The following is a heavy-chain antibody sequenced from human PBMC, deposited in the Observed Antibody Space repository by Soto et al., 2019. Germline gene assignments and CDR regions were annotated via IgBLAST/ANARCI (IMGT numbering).Heavy chain of an antibody. CDR1: GCSIRSGGYS. CDR3: ARAQGAGATEY. Sequence: QLQLQESGSGLVQTSQTLSLTCAVSGCSIRSGGYSWSWIRRSPGKGLEWIRYIYHSGSTNYNPSLKSRVTISVYRSKNHVSLKLSSVTAADTAVYYCARAQGAGATEYWGQGTLVTVSS. V-gene: IGHV4-30-2*06. CDR2: IYHSGST. D-gene: IGHD3-10*01. J-gene: IGHJ4*02.